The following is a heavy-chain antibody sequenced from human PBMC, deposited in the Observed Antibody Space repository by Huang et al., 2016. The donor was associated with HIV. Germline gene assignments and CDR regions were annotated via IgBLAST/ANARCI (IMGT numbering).Heavy chain of an antibody. CDR1: GYIFSNYD. D-gene: IGHD6-19*01. CDR2: LNPNSGKT. V-gene: IGHV1-8*01. Sequence: QVQLVQSGPEVKKPGVSVKVSCQTSGYIFSNYDINWVRQAPGQGLQWMGWLNPNSGKTAYGQNFQGRVTLTRSTSTGAAYMVLNSLTSQDTAVYYCARLTSGWYQDYWGQGTLVTVSS. J-gene: IGHJ4*02. CDR3: ARLTSGWYQDY.